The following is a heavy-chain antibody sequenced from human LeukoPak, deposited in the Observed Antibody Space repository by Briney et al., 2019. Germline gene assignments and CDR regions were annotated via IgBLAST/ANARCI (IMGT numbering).Heavy chain of an antibody. CDR2: TYHSGST. CDR1: GYSISSGYY. D-gene: IGHD3-10*01. Sequence: PSETLSLTCTVSGYSISSGYYWGWIRQPPGKGLEWIGSTYHSGSTYYNPSLRSRVTISVDTSKIHFSLKLSSVTAADTAVYYCARGGLITLVRGRYYYGMDVWGQGTTVTVSS. J-gene: IGHJ6*02. V-gene: IGHV4-38-2*02. CDR3: ARGGLITLVRGRYYYGMDV.